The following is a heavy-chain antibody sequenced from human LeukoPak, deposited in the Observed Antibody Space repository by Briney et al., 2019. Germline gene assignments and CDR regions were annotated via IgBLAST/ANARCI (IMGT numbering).Heavy chain of an antibody. CDR1: GGTFSSYA. D-gene: IGHD3-22*01. CDR3: ARGDYYDSSGYPPLDY. J-gene: IGHJ4*02. Sequence: ASVKVSCKASGGTFSSYAISWVRQAPGQGLEWMGRIIPILGIANYAQKFQGRVTITADKSTSTAYMELSSLRSEDTAVYYCARGDYYDSSGYPPLDYWGQGTLVTVSS. CDR2: IIPILGIA. V-gene: IGHV1-69*04.